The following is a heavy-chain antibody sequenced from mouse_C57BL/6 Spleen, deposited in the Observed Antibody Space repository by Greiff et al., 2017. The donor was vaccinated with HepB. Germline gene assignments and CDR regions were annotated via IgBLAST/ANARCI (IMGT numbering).Heavy chain of an antibody. CDR3: ARRVIYYCNYGGFAY. CDR2: INPNNVGT. V-gene: IGHV1-26*01. J-gene: IGHJ3*01. Sequence: EVQLQQSGPELVKPGASVKISCKASGYTFTDYYMNWVKQSHGKSLEWIGDINPNNVGTSYNQKFKGKATLTVDKSSSTAYMELRSLTSEDSAVYYCARRVIYYCNYGGFAYWGQGTLVTVSA. D-gene: IGHD2-1*01. CDR1: GYTFTDYY.